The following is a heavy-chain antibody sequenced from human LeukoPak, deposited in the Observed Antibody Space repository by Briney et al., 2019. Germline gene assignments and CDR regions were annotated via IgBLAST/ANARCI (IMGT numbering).Heavy chain of an antibody. CDR2: MNPNSGNT. J-gene: IGHJ6*03. CDR3: VGNWNYYMDV. V-gene: IGHV1-8*03. Sequence: ASVKVSCKASGCTFTSYDINWVRQATGQGLEWMGWMNPNSGNTGYAQKFQGRVTITRNTSISTAYMELSSLRSEDTAVYYCVGNWNYYMDVWGKGTTVTVSS. CDR1: GCTFTSYD. D-gene: IGHD1-1*01.